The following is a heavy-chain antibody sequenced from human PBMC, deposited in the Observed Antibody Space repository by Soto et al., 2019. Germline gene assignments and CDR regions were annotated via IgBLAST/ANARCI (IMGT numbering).Heavy chain of an antibody. J-gene: IGHJ6*02. D-gene: IGHD6-13*01. CDR1: GYTLTELS. Sequence: GASVKVSCKVSGYTLTELSMHWVRQAPGKGLEWMGGFDPEDGETIYAQKFQGRVTMTEDTSTDTAYMELSSLRSEDTAVYYCAKVTKRAAAGRYEYYKYGMDVWGQGTTVTVSS. CDR3: AKVTKRAAAGRYEYYKYGMDV. V-gene: IGHV1-24*01. CDR2: FDPEDGET.